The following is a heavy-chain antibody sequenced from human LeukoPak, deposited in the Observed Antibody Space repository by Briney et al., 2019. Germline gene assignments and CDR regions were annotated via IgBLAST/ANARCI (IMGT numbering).Heavy chain of an antibody. CDR2: ISGSGGST. Sequence: GGSLRLSCAASGFTFSSYAMSWARQAPGKGLEWVSAISGSGGSTYYADSVKGRFTISRDNSKNTLYLQMNSLRAEDTAAYYCAKEGLNYYDSSGYYDYWGQGTLVTVSS. V-gene: IGHV3-23*01. CDR3: AKEGLNYYDSSGYYDY. D-gene: IGHD3-22*01. J-gene: IGHJ4*02. CDR1: GFTFSSYA.